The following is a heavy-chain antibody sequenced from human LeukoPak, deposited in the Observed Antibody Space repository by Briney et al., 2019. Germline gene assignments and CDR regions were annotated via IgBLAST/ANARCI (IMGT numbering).Heavy chain of an antibody. J-gene: IGHJ3*02. CDR1: GYTFTGYY. V-gene: IGHV1-2*02. D-gene: IGHD3-22*01. CDR3: ARDSSGYPSYAFDI. CDR2: INPNSGGT. Sequence: GASVKVSCKASGYTFTGYYMHWVRQAPGQGLEWMGWINPNSGGTNYAQKFQGRVTMTRDTSISTAYMELSRLRSDDTAVYYCARDSSGYPSYAFDIWGQGTMVTVSS.